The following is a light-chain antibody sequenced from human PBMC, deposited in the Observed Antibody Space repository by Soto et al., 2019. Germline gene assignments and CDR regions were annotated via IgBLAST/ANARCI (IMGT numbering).Light chain of an antibody. J-gene: IGKJ3*01. V-gene: IGKV3-15*01. CDR3: QQYGSSPLFT. CDR1: QSVSSD. Sequence: EIVMTQSPATLSMFPGERATLSCRASQSVSSDLGWYQQKPGQAPRLLIHGAFIRAAGVPARFSGSGSGTEFTLTISSLQSEDSAVYYCQQYGSSPLFTFGPGTKVEIK. CDR2: GAF.